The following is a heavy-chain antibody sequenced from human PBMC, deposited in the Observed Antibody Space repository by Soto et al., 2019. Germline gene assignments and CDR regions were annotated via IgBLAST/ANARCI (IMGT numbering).Heavy chain of an antibody. J-gene: IGHJ6*03. CDR1: GFTFSTYA. CDR3: TKTPRSFYYYMDV. Sequence: EVQVLESGGGLVEPGGSLRLSCVGSGFTFSTYAMNWVRRAPGKGLEWVSGISGSGSDRYYADSVRGRFIISRDNSNNTLNLQRDSLRAEDTAIYYCTKTPRSFYYYMDVWGKGTTVTVSS. V-gene: IGHV3-23*01. D-gene: IGHD3-3*01. CDR2: ISGSGSDR.